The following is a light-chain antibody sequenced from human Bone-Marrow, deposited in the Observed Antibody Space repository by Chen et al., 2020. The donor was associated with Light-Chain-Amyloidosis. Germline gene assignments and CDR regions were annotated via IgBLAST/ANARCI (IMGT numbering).Light chain of an antibody. Sequence: QSSLTQPASVSGSPGQSITISCTGTSSDVGCDNHVSCYQQHPDKAPKLMIYEVTNRPSWVPDRFSGSKSDNTASLTLSGLQTEDEADYFCSSYTITNTLVFGSGTRVTVL. CDR3: SSYTITNTLV. V-gene: IGLV2-14*01. CDR1: SSDVGCDNH. CDR2: EVT. J-gene: IGLJ1*01.